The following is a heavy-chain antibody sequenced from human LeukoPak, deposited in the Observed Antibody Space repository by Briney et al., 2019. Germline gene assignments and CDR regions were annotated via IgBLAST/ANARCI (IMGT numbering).Heavy chain of an antibody. D-gene: IGHD3-10*01. Sequence: PSETLSLTCTVSGGSISSYYWSWIRQPPGKGLEWIGYIYYSGSTNYNPSLKSRVTISVDTSKNQFSLKLSSVTAADTAVYYCARGEVLLCFGDVGRFDYWGQGTLVTVSS. J-gene: IGHJ4*02. CDR1: GGSISSYY. V-gene: IGHV4-59*08. CDR2: IYYSGST. CDR3: ARGEVLLCFGDVGRFDY.